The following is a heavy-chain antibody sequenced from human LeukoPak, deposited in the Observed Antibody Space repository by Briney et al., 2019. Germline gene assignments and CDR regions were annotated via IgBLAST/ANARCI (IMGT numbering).Heavy chain of an antibody. D-gene: IGHD3-3*01. Sequence: GGSLRLSCAASGFTFSSYAMHWVRQAPGKGLEWVAVISYDGSNKYYADSVKGRFTISRDNSKNTLYLQMNSLRAEDTAAYYCARWDEWSPGDAFDIWGQGTMVTVSS. V-gene: IGHV3-30*01. J-gene: IGHJ3*02. CDR3: ARWDEWSPGDAFDI. CDR2: ISYDGSNK. CDR1: GFTFSSYA.